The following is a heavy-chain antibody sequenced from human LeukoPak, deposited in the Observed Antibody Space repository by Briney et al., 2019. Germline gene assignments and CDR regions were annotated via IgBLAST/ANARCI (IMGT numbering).Heavy chain of an antibody. D-gene: IGHD3-16*02. J-gene: IGHJ6*03. CDR2: ISSGSTYK. CDR1: GFSLSFYS. CDR3: ARDLRDVGLGHCLNDNRYKPMDV. V-gene: IGHV3-21*01. Sequence: AGGSLRLSCAASGFSLSFYSINWVRQGPGKGLEWVASISSGSTYKFYVDSVKGRFTISKDNAKNLLYLQLNSLRAEDTGVYFCARDLRDVGLGHCLNDNRYKPMDVWGKGTTVTVSS.